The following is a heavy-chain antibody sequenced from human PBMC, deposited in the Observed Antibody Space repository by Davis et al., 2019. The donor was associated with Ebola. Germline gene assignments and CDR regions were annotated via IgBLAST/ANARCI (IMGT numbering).Heavy chain of an antibody. D-gene: IGHD3-16*01. V-gene: IGHV3-7*03. CDR2: IRQDGSEK. CDR1: GFSFSSHW. CDR3: AREAVWRFDP. Sequence: PGGSLRLSFAASGFSFSSHWMSWVPQAPGKGLEWVANIRQDGSEKHYVDSVKVRFTISRDNAKNSLYLQMNSLRAEDTAVYYCAREAVWRFDPWGQGTLVTVSS. J-gene: IGHJ5*02.